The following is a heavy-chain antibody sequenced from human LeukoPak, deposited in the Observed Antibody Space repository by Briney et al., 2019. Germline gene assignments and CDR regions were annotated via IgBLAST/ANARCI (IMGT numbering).Heavy chain of an antibody. J-gene: IGHJ5*02. D-gene: IGHD3-22*01. CDR2: ISGSGAST. CDR1: GLTFSSYA. Sequence: GGSLGLSCAVSGLTFSSYAMGWVRQAPGKGLEWVSAISGSGASTYYADSVKGRFTTSRDNSKNIVYLQMDSLRDDDTAVYYCAKGAASGLVDWFDPWGQGTLVTVSS. CDR3: AKGAASGLVDWFDP. V-gene: IGHV3-23*01.